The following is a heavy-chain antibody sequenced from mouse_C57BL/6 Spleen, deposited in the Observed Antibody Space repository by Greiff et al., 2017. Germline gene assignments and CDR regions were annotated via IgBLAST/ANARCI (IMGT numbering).Heavy chain of an antibody. D-gene: IGHD3-1*01. CDR1: GYTFTDYY. Sequence: VQLQQSGPELVKPGASVKISCKASGYTFTDYYMNWVKQSHGKSLEWIGDINPNNGGTSYNQKFKGKATLTVDKSSSTAYMELRSLTSEDSAVYYCARKGLRVAMDYWGQGTSVTVSS. CDR2: INPNNGGT. CDR3: ARKGLRVAMDY. V-gene: IGHV1-26*01. J-gene: IGHJ4*01.